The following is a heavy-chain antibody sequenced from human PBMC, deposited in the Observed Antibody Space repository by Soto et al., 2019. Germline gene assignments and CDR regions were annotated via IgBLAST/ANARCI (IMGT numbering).Heavy chain of an antibody. CDR2: IIPIFGTA. Sequence: SVKVSCKASGGTFSSYAISWVRQAPGQGLEWMGGIIPIFGTANYAQKFQGRVTITADESTSTAYMELSSLRSEDTAVYYCARDRPGIVLVPADNWFDPWGQGTLVTVSS. CDR1: GGTFSSYA. CDR3: ARDRPGIVLVPADNWFDP. J-gene: IGHJ5*02. V-gene: IGHV1-69*13. D-gene: IGHD2-2*01.